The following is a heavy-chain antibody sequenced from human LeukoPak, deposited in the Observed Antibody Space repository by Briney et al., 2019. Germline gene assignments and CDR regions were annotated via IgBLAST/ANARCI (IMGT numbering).Heavy chain of an antibody. Sequence: GGSLRLSCAASGFTFSSYSMNWVRQAPGKGLEWVSCISSSGSSIYYADSVKGRFTISRDNAKNSLYLQMNSLRAEDTAVYYCAKDSLADIDYWGQGTLVTVSS. J-gene: IGHJ4*02. CDR2: ISSSGSSI. V-gene: IGHV3-21*01. CDR1: GFTFSSYS. CDR3: AKDSLADIDY. D-gene: IGHD3-16*01.